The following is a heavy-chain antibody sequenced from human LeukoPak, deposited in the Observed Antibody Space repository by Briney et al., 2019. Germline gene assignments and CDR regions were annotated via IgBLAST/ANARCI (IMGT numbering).Heavy chain of an antibody. CDR3: ARGSPRVWFGEIDY. Sequence: ASVKVSCKASGYTFTSYYMHWVRQAPGQGLEWMGIINPSGGSTSYAQKFQGRVTMTRDTSISTAYMELSRLRSDDTAVYYCARGSPRVWFGEIDYWGQGTLVTVSS. V-gene: IGHV1-46*01. J-gene: IGHJ4*02. CDR1: GYTFTSYY. CDR2: INPSGGST. D-gene: IGHD3-10*01.